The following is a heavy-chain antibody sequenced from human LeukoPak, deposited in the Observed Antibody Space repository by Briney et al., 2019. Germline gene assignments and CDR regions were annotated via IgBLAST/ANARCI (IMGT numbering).Heavy chain of an antibody. CDR1: GGSFSGYY. J-gene: IGHJ6*03. CDR2: TNHSGST. Sequence: SETLSLTCAVYGGSFSGYYWSWIRQPPGKGLEWIGETNHSGSTNYNPSLKSRVTISVDTSKNQFSLKLSSVTAADTAVYYCARGTYDFSSGYYLYYYYYYMDVWGKGTTVTVSS. D-gene: IGHD3-3*01. V-gene: IGHV4-34*01. CDR3: ARGTYDFSSGYYLYYYYYYMDV.